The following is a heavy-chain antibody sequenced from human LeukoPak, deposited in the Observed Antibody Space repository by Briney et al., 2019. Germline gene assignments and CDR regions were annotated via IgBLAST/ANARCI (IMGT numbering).Heavy chain of an antibody. CDR1: GGSISSGSNY. CDR2: IYTSGST. V-gene: IGHV4-61*02. D-gene: IGHD1-1*01. CDR3: ARKRPGTAGGAFDI. Sequence: PSETLSLTCTVSGGSISSGSNYWSWIRQSAGKGLEWIGRIYTSGSTSYNPSLKSRVTISVDTSKNQFSLKLSSVTAADTAVYYCARKRPGTAGGAFDIWGQGTMVTVSS. J-gene: IGHJ3*02.